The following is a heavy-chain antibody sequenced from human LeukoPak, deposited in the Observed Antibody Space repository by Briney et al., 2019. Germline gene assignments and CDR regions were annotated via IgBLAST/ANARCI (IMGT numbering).Heavy chain of an antibody. J-gene: IGHJ4*02. CDR1: GFTLSSFA. Sequence: PGGSLRLSCAASGFTLSSFAMNWVRQAPGKGLEWVSAISGSGGSTFYADSVKGRFTISRDNSENTLYLQMNSLRAEDTAVYYCVKRTVNYPFDFWGLGTLLTVSS. D-gene: IGHD1-7*01. V-gene: IGHV3-23*01. CDR3: VKRTVNYPFDF. CDR2: ISGSGGST.